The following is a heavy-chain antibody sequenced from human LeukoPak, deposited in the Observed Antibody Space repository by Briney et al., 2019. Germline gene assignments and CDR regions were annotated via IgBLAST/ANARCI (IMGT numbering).Heavy chain of an antibody. CDR3: ARDSTGTIDY. D-gene: IGHD1-7*01. Sequence: ASVKVSSTASGYIFTNYYMHWVRQAPGQGLEWMGIINPSGGSTSYAQKFQGRVTMTRDMSTSTVYMELSSLRSEDTAVYYCARDSTGTIDYWGQGTLVTVSS. CDR1: GYIFTNYY. V-gene: IGHV1-46*01. CDR2: INPSGGST. J-gene: IGHJ4*02.